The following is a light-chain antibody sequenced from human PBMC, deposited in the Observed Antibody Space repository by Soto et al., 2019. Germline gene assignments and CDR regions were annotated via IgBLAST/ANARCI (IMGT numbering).Light chain of an antibody. CDR1: QSVSNN. J-gene: IGKJ5*01. Sequence: EIVMTQSPATLSVSPGARATLSCRASQSVSNNFAWYQQKPGQAPRILIYRASTGATGVPARFSGSGSGTEFTLTISSLQSEDFAVYYCQQYNNWPITFGQGTRLEIK. CDR2: RAS. V-gene: IGKV3-15*01. CDR3: QQYNNWPIT.